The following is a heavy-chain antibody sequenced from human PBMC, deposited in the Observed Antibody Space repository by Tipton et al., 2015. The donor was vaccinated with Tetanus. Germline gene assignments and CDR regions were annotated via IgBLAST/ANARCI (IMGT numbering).Heavy chain of an antibody. CDR2: IHSGGRA. CDR1: IGSINSGSYH. J-gene: IGHJ2*01. D-gene: IGHD7-27*01. V-gene: IGHV4-39*07. Sequence: TLSLTCAVSIGSINSGSYHWDWIRQPPGKGLEWLGGIHSGGRASYNPSLKSRVAMSVDTSKNQLSLRLNSVTPEDTAVYYCVRGTSWGKGWYFDLWGRGTLVTVSS. CDR3: VRGTSWGKGWYFDL.